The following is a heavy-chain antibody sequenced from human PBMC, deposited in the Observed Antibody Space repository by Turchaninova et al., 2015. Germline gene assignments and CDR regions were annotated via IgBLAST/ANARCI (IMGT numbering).Heavy chain of an antibody. D-gene: IGHD4-17*01. CDR1: GFSLSTSGTR. J-gene: IGHJ5*02. V-gene: IGHV2-70*04. CDR3: ARTTVTGTFDP. CDR2: NDWDDDK. Sequence: QVTLKESGPALVKPTQTLPLTCPFSGFSLSTSGTRVSWILQPPGRALQWLARNDWDDDKFYSTSLKTRLTISKDTSKNQVVLTMTNMDPVDTATYYCARTTVTGTFDPWGQGTLVTVSS.